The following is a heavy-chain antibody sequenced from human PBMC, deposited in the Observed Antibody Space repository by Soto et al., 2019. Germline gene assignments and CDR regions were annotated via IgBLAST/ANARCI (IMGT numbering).Heavy chain of an antibody. CDR3: AREAIIVIAAPEYYFDY. V-gene: IGHV3-66*01. Sequence: EVQLVESGGDLVQPGGSLRLSCAASGFTVSNNYMSWVRQAPGKGLEWVSVIYTGGYTNYADSVKGRFTISRDSSKNTMYLQMDSLSAEDTAVYYCAREAIIVIAAPEYYFDYWGQGTLVTVSS. CDR2: IYTGGYT. D-gene: IGHD3-22*01. CDR1: GFTVSNNY. J-gene: IGHJ4*02.